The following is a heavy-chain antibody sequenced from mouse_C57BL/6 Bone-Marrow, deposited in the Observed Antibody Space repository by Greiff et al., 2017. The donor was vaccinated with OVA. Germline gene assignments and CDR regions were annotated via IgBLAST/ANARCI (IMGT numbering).Heavy chain of an antibody. V-gene: IGHV14-4*01. CDR1: GFNIKDDY. CDR2: IDPENGDT. J-gene: IGHJ1*03. Sequence: EVQVVESGAELVRPGASVKLSCTASGFNIKDDYMHWVKQRPEQGLEWIGWIDPENGDTEYASKFQGKATITADTSSNTAYLQLSSLTSEDTAVYYCTGRGSTWYFDVWGTGTTVTVSS. D-gene: IGHD1-1*01. CDR3: TGRGSTWYFDV.